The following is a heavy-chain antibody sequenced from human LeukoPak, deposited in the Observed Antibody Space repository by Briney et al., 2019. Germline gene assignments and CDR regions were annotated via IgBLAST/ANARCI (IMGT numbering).Heavy chain of an antibody. J-gene: IGHJ4*02. CDR3: ATPYTSGWSLYFDN. D-gene: IGHD6-19*01. CDR1: GFTFTSYT. V-gene: IGHV3-30-3*01. CDR2: ISHDGGNK. Sequence: GGSLRLSCAASGFTFTSYTMHWVRQAPDKGLEWVAVISHDGGNKYYADSVKGRFTISRDNSKNTLYLQMNGLRAEETAMYYCATPYTSGWSLYFDNWGQGTLVTVSS.